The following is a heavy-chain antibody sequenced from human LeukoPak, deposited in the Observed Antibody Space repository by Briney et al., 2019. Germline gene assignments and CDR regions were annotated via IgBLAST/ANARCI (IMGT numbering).Heavy chain of an antibody. CDR2: INHSGST. CDR1: GGSFSGYY. D-gene: IGHD3-10*01. CDR3: ARFQFYDSGSSFDY. Sequence: PSETLSLTCAVYGGSFSGYYWSWIRQPPAKGLEWIGEINHSGSTNYNPSLKSRVTISVDTSKNQFSLKLSSVTAADTAVYYCARFQFYDSGSSFDYWGQGTLVTVSS. J-gene: IGHJ4*02. V-gene: IGHV4-34*01.